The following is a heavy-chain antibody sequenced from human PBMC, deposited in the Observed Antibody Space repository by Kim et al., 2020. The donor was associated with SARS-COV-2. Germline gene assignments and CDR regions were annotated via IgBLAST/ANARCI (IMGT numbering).Heavy chain of an antibody. CDR1: GFAFSKYS. Sequence: AGSLRLSCAASGFAFSKYSMNWVRQAPGKGLEWVSYISSSGSTIYYTDSVKGRFTISRDNAKNSLYLQMNSLRDEDTAVYYCAIYDILTAYYNGGDWGQGTLVTVSS. CDR3: AIYDILTAYYNGGD. D-gene: IGHD3-9*01. V-gene: IGHV3-48*02. J-gene: IGHJ4*02. CDR2: ISSSGSTI.